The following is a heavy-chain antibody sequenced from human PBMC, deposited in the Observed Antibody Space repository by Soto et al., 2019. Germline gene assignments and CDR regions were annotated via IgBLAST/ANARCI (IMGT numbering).Heavy chain of an antibody. V-gene: IGHV4-59*08. CDR1: GGSFSGYY. D-gene: IGHD6-19*01. J-gene: IGHJ4*02. CDR2: IYYSGST. Sequence: SETLSLTCAVYGGSFSGYYWSWIRQPPGKGLEWIGYIYYSGSTNYNPSLKSRVTISVDTSKNQFSLKLSSVTAADTAVYYCARTSYSSGWYYFDYWGQGTLVTVSS. CDR3: ARTSYSSGWYYFDY.